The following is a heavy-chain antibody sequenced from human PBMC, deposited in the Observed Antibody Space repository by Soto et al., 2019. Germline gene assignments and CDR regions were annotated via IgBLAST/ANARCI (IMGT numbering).Heavy chain of an antibody. CDR3: ARDASRYSTTVTAI. Sequence: GGSLRLSCAASGFTFSSYGMHWVRQAPGKGLEWVAVIWYDGSNKYYADSVKGRFTISRDNSKNTLYLQMNSLRAEDTAVYYCARDASRYSTTVTAIWGQGTMVTVSS. CDR1: GFTFSSYG. V-gene: IGHV3-33*01. J-gene: IGHJ3*02. D-gene: IGHD4-17*01. CDR2: IWYDGSNK.